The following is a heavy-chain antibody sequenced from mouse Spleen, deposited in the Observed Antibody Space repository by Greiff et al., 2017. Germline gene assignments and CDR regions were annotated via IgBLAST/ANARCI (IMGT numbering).Heavy chain of an antibody. D-gene: IGHD1-1*01. CDR2: IWSDGST. V-gene: IGHV2-6-2*01. Sequence: QVQLQQSGPDLVAPSQSLSITCTVSGFSLTSYGVHWVRQPPGKGLEWLVVIWSDGSTTYNSALKSRLSISKDNSKSQVFLKMNSLQTDDTAMYYCARGDYYGSSYPYYAMDYWGQGTSVTVSS. J-gene: IGHJ4*01. CDR1: GFSLTSYG. CDR3: ARGDYYGSSYPYYAMDY.